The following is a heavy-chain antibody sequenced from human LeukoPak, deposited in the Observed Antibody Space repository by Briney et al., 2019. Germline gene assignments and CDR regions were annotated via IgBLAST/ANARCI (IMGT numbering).Heavy chain of an antibody. CDR3: AEGRSGWDAFDI. Sequence: ASETLSLTCTVSGGSISSYYWSWIRQPPGKGLEWIGYIYYSGSTNYNPSLKSRVTIPVDTSKNQFSLKLSSVTAADTAVYYCAEGRSGWDAFDIWGQGTMVTVSS. D-gene: IGHD3-22*01. CDR1: GGSISSYY. J-gene: IGHJ3*02. V-gene: IGHV4-59*01. CDR2: IYYSGST.